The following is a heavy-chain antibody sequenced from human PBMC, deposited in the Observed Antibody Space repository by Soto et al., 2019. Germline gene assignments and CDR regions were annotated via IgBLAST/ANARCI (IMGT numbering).Heavy chain of an antibody. V-gene: IGHV3-21*01. CDR3: ARDWLYGSGSYYAHFDY. J-gene: IGHJ4*02. CDR2: ISSSSSYI. Sequence: GGSLRLSCAASGFTFSSYSMNWVRQAPGKGLEWVSSISSSSSYIYYADSVKGRFTISRDNAKNSLYLQMNSLRAEDTAMYYCARDWLYGSGSYYAHFDYWGQGTLVTVSS. CDR1: GFTFSSYS. D-gene: IGHD3-10*01.